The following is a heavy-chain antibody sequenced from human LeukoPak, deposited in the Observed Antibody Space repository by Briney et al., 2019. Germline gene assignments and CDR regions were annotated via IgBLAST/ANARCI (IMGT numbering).Heavy chain of an antibody. D-gene: IGHD1-26*01. J-gene: IGHJ4*02. V-gene: IGHV4-30-2*01. CDR3: ARVGATKSFDY. Sequence: SETLSLTCAVSGGSICSGGYSWSWIRQPPGKGLEWIGYIYHSGSTYYNPSLKSRVTISVDRSKNQFSLKLSSVTAADTAVYYCARVGATKSFDYWGQGTLVTVSS. CDR1: GGSICSGGYS. CDR2: IYHSGST.